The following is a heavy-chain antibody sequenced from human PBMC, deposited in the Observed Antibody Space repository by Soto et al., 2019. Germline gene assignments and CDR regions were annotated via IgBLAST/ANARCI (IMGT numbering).Heavy chain of an antibody. J-gene: IGHJ4*02. D-gene: IGHD3-22*01. CDR2: IYYSGST. CDR1: GGSVSSGSYY. CDR3: ANYYYDSSGYYYFDY. V-gene: IGHV4-61*01. Sequence: SETLSLTCTVSGGSVSSGSYYWSWIRQPPGKGLEWIGYIYYSGSTNYNPSLKSRVTISVDTSKNQFSLKLSSVTAADTAGYYCANYYYDSSGYYYFDYWGQGTLVTVSS.